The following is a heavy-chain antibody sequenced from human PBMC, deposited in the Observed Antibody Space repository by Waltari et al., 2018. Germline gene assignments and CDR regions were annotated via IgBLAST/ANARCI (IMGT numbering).Heavy chain of an antibody. CDR3: SAGLGRTDTDC. CDR1: GLTFSAAW. CDR2: IKRKTDGETT. D-gene: IGHD2-21*02. Sequence: EVQLVESGRGLVTAGGSLRLSCAAFGLTFSAAWMTWVRQAPGKGLEWVGHIKRKTDGETTDYAAPVKGRFTISRDDSTTTLYLQMNSLKTEDTAVYYCSAGLGRTDTDCWGQGTLVTVSS. V-gene: IGHV3-15*01. J-gene: IGHJ4*02.